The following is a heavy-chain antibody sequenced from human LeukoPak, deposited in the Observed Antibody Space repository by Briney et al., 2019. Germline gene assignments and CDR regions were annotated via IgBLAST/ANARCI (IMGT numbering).Heavy chain of an antibody. Sequence: GSLRLSCEASGFTFSDYYMTWIRQAPGKGLEWVSYISSSGGTIYYADSVKGRFTISRDNAKNSLYLQKNSLRAEDTAVYYCATYPGIAAAGTSVYFDNWGQGTLVTVSS. V-gene: IGHV3-11*01. J-gene: IGHJ4*02. CDR3: ATYPGIAAAGTSVYFDN. CDR1: GFTFSDYY. D-gene: IGHD6-13*01. CDR2: ISSSGGTI.